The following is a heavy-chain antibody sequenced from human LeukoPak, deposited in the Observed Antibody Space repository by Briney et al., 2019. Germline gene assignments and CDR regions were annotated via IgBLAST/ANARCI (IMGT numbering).Heavy chain of an antibody. CDR1: GGSFSGYY. V-gene: IGHV4-34*01. CDR2: INHSGST. Sequence: SETLSLTCAVYGGSFSGYYWSWIRQPPGKGLEWIGEINHSGSTNYNPSLKSRVTISVDTCKNQLSLKLSSVTAADTAVYYCARRRGDRLIYSFDYWGQGTLVTVSS. J-gene: IGHJ4*02. CDR3: ARRRGDRLIYSFDY. D-gene: IGHD3-16*01.